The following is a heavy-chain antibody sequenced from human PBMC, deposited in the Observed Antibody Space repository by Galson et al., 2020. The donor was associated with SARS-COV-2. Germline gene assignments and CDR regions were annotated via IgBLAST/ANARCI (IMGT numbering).Heavy chain of an antibody. CDR3: TGEGWQGGY. CDR1: GFTFSDFW. D-gene: IGHD6-19*01. CDR2: IKGDGSET. Sequence: GESLKISCAASGFTFSDFWMSWFRQAPGQGLEWVANIKGDGSETNYADSVKGRFNISRDNGGDRLDLHMASLGVEDSAMYYCTGEGWQGGYWGQGARVTVSS. J-gene: IGHJ4*02. V-gene: IGHV3-7*01.